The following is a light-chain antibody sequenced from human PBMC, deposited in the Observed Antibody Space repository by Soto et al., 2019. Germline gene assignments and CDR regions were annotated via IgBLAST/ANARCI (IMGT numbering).Light chain of an antibody. CDR1: SSDVGGYNY. CDR2: EVS. CDR3: SSYASSTHYV. Sequence: QSALAQPPSASGSPGQSVTISCTGTSSDVGGYNYVSWYQQHPGKAPKLMIYEVSKRPSGVPDRFSGSKSGNTASLTVSGLQAEDEADYDSSSYASSTHYVLGTRTKVTVL. J-gene: IGLJ1*01. V-gene: IGLV2-8*01.